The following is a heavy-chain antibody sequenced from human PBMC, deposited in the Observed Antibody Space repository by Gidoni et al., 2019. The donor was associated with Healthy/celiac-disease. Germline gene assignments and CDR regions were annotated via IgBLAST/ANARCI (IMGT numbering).Heavy chain of an antibody. CDR1: GGTVSSYA. J-gene: IGHJ4*02. CDR2: IIPILGIA. V-gene: IGHV1-69*04. D-gene: IGHD2-15*01. Sequence: QVQLVQSGAEVKKPGSSVKVSCKASGGTVSSYAISWVRQAPGQGLEWMGRIIPILGIANYAQKFQGRVTITADKSTSTAYMELSSLRSEDTAVYYCARDMGTVVGNYFDYWGQGTLVTVSS. CDR3: ARDMGTVVGNYFDY.